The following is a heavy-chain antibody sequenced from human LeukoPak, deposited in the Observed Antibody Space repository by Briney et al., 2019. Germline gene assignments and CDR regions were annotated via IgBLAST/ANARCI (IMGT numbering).Heavy chain of an antibody. CDR3: ARDHDWDYMDV. CDR1: EFTFSSYY. CDR2: ISTSSSYI. Sequence: GGSLRLSCAASEFTFSSYYMSWVRQAPGKGLEWVSSISTSSSYIYYADSVKGRFTISRDNAKNSLYLRMNSLRAEDTAVYYCARDHDWDYMDVWGKGTTVTVSS. J-gene: IGHJ6*03. V-gene: IGHV3-21*01. D-gene: IGHD3-9*01.